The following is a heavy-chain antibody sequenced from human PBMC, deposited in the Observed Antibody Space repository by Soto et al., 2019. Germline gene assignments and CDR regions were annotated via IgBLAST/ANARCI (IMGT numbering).Heavy chain of an antibody. CDR3: ARRYKDGRRDCISTSCLFDP. J-gene: IGHJ5*02. V-gene: IGHV3-30-3*01. CDR2: ISYDGSNK. CDR1: GFTFSTYA. D-gene: IGHD2-2*01. Sequence: QVQLVESGGGVVQPGRSLRLSCAASGFTFSTYAMHWVRQAPGKGLEWVAVISYDGSNKYYADSVKGRFTISRDNSKNPLYLQMNSLRAEETAVYDCARRYKDGRRDCISTSCLFDPWGQGTLFTVSS.